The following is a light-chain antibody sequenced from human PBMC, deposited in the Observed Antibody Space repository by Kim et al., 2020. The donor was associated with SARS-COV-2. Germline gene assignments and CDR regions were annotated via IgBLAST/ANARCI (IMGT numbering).Light chain of an antibody. J-gene: IGLJ3*02. V-gene: IGLV3-27*01. CDR2: KDS. CDR1: VLAKEY. Sequence: VSPGQTARSTCSGEVLAKEYARWYQQKPGQAPVVVIYKDSERPSGIPERFSGYSSGTTVTLTISGAQDEDEADYYCSSAADNNWVFGGGTQLTVL. CDR3: SSAADNNWV.